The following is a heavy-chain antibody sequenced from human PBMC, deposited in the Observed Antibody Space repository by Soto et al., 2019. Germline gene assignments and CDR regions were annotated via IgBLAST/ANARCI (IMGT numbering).Heavy chain of an antibody. Sequence: QVQLVQSGAEVKKPGASVKVSCKASRYTFTDYYIHWVRQSPGQGLEWMGWINPNSGVTKFPQKFQGRVIMTRDTSIDTVYMELSRLTSDDTAVYYCARAGLTTLELATTYWGHGTLVTVSS. J-gene: IGHJ4*01. V-gene: IGHV1-2*02. CDR1: RYTFTDYY. D-gene: IGHD5-12*01. CDR3: ARAGLTTLELATTY. CDR2: INPNSGVT.